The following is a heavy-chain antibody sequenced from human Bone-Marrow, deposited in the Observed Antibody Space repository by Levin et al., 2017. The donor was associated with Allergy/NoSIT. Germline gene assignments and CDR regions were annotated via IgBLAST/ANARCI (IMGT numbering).Heavy chain of an antibody. D-gene: IGHD2-15*01. J-gene: IGHJ4*02. V-gene: IGHV3-23*01. CDR3: AKDQAKLRGALIEYFDY. CDR2: ISGSGGST. Sequence: PGGSLRLSCAASGFTFSSYAMSWVRQAPGKGLEWVSAISGSGGSTYYADSVKGRFTISRDNSKNTLYLQMNSLRAEDTAVYYCAKDQAKLRGALIEYFDYWGQGTLVTVSS. CDR1: GFTFSSYA.